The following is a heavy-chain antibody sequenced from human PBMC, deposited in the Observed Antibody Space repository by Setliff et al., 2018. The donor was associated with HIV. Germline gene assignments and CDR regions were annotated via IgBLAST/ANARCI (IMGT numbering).Heavy chain of an antibody. CDR3: ARSQPDTIFGVVIFDY. J-gene: IGHJ4*02. V-gene: IGHV4-4*02. Sequence: LRRTLSLTCAVSGGPLNSRNWWSWVRQPPGKGLEWMGNIFHSGNTYYNPSLKSRVTISLDTSKNQLSLRLTSMTAADTAVYYCARSQPDTIFGVVIFDYWGQGKMVTVSS. D-gene: IGHD3-3*01. CDR1: GGPLNSRNW. CDR2: IFHSGNT.